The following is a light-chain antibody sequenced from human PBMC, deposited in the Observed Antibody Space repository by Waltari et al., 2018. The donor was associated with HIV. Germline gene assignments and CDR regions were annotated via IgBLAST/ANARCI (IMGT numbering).Light chain of an antibody. CDR2: DVS. CDR3: SSYASSSIYV. CDR1: SSDVGTYNY. Sequence: QSALTQPASVSGSPGQSITISCTGTSSDVGTYNYVSWYQQHPGKAPKLMIYDVSKRPSGVSNRFSGSKSGNTASLTISGLLAEDEADYYCSSYASSSIYVFGTGTKVTVL. J-gene: IGLJ1*01. V-gene: IGLV2-14*01.